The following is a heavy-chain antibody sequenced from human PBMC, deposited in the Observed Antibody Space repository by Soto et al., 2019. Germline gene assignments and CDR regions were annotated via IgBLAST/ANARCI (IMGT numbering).Heavy chain of an antibody. CDR1: GFTLAKYT. D-gene: IGHD4-17*01. V-gene: IGHV3-66*04. CDR3: ARLKEYPTVSYYFDY. Sequence: GGSLRLSCAASGFTLAKYTMGWVRQTPRKGLEWVAESYSSSGTEFADSVKGRFTISRDNSKNTLYLQMNSLRAEDTAVYYCARLKEYPTVSYYFDYWGQGTLVTVSS. J-gene: IGHJ4*02. CDR2: SYSSSGT.